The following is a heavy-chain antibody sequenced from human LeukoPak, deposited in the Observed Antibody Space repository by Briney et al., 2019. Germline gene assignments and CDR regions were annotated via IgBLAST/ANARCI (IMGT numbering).Heavy chain of an antibody. V-gene: IGHV3-66*01. J-gene: IGHJ3*02. D-gene: IGHD3-22*01. CDR2: IYSGGST. Sequence: GGSLRLSCAASGFTFSSYWMSWVRQAPGKGLEWVSVIYSGGSTYYADSVKGRFTISRDNSKNTLYLQMNSLRAEDTAVYYCASGGHYYDSSGYRNAFDIWGQGTMVTVSS. CDR3: ASGGHYYDSSGYRNAFDI. CDR1: GFTFSSYW.